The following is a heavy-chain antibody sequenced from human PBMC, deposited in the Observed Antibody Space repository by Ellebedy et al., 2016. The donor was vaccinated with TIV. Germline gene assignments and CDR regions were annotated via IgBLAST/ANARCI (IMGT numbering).Heavy chain of an antibody. D-gene: IGHD2-2*01. Sequence: AASVKVSCKASGYTFTRNPMSWVRQAPGQGLEWMGWINTDSGNPTYAQAFTGRFVFSLDTSVSTAYLQISGLEPDDTAVYYCAREGTYCSSTNCNLDTWGQGTLVAVSS. CDR2: INTDSGNP. CDR1: GYTFTRNP. V-gene: IGHV7-4-1*02. CDR3: AREGTYCSSTNCNLDT. J-gene: IGHJ5*02.